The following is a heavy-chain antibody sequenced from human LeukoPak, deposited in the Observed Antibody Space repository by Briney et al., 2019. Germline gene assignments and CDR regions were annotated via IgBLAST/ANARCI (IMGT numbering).Heavy chain of an antibody. Sequence: SETLSLTCTVSGGSISSYYWSWIRQPPGKGLGWIGYISYSGSTNYNPSLKSRVTISVDTSKIQFSLKLSAVTGADTAVYYCARGTGRAFDIWGQGTMVTVSS. CDR2: ISYSGST. V-gene: IGHV4-59*08. D-gene: IGHD1-1*01. J-gene: IGHJ3*02. CDR1: GGSISSYY. CDR3: ARGTGRAFDI.